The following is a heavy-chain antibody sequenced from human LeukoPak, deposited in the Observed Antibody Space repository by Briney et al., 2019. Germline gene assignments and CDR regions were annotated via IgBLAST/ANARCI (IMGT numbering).Heavy chain of an antibody. V-gene: IGHV3-23*01. CDR2: ISGSGGST. CDR1: GFSFSTYG. J-gene: IGHJ5*02. Sequence: GGSLRLSCVGSGFSFSTYGMTWVRQAPGKGLEWVSTISGSGGSTYYADSVQGRFTISRDNSKNTLFLQMNSLRAEDTAVYYCAKELVGTSPRGWFDPWGQGTLVTVSS. CDR3: AKELVGTSPRGWFDP. D-gene: IGHD1-26*01.